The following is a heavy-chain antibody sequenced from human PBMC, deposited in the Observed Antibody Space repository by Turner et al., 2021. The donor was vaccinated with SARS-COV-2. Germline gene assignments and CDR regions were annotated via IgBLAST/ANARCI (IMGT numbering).Heavy chain of an antibody. D-gene: IGHD5-18*01. CDR1: GFTFSNYG. V-gene: IGHV3-30*18. CDR2: ISYDGSNK. Sequence: QVQLVESGGGVVQPGRSLRLSCAASGFTFSNYGMHWVRQAPGKGLEWAAVISYDGSNKYYADSVKGRFTISRDNSKNTLYLQMNSLRAEDTAVYYCAKQGGGYSYGYSYFDYWGQGTLVTVSS. J-gene: IGHJ4*02. CDR3: AKQGGGYSYGYSYFDY.